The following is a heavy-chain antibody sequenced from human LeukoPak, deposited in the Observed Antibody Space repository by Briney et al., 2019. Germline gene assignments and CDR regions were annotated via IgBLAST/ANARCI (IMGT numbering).Heavy chain of an antibody. CDR3: ARSVDDVDGDDVGY. CDR2: ISGSGGST. J-gene: IGHJ4*02. V-gene: IGHV3-23*01. D-gene: IGHD4-17*01. Sequence: HPGGSLRLSCAASGFTFSSYAMSWVRQAPGKGLEWVSAISGSGGSTYYADSVKGRFTISRDNSKNTLYLQMNSLRAEDTAVYYCARSVDDVDGDDVGYWGQGTLVTVSS. CDR1: GFTFSSYA.